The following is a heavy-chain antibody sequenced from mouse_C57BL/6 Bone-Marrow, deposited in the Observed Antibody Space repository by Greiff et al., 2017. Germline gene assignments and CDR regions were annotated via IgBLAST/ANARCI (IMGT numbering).Heavy chain of an antibody. CDR2: IYPGDGDT. CDR1: GYAFSSYW. D-gene: IGHD1-1*01. CDR3: ARRGTTVPYFDY. V-gene: IGHV1-80*01. Sequence: VMLVESGAELVKPGASVKISCKASGYAFSSYWMNWVKQRPGKGLEWIGQIYPGDGDTNYNGKFKGKATLTADKSSSTAYMQLSSLTSEDSAVYFCARRGTTVPYFDYWGQGTTLTVSS. J-gene: IGHJ2*01.